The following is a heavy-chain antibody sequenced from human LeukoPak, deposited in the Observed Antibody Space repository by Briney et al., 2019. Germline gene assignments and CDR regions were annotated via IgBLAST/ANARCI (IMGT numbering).Heavy chain of an antibody. V-gene: IGHV4-39*07. Sequence: SETLSLTCTVSGGSISSSSYYWGWIRQPPGKGLEWIGSIYYSGSTYYNPSLKSRVTISVDTSKNQFSLKLSSVTAADTAVYYCARDQWLASSFDYWGQGTLVTVSS. CDR2: IYYSGST. D-gene: IGHD6-19*01. J-gene: IGHJ4*02. CDR1: GGSISSSSYY. CDR3: ARDQWLASSFDY.